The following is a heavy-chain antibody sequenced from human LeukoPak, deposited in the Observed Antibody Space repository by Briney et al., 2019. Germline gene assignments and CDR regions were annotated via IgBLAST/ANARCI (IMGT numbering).Heavy chain of an antibody. V-gene: IGHV3-15*01. CDR1: GFTLSNAW. CDR2: IKSKTDGGTT. D-gene: IGHD3-10*01. Sequence: PGGSLRLSCAASGFTLSNAWMSWVRQAPGKGLEWVGRIKSKTDGGTTDYAAPVKGRFTISRDDSKNTLYLQMNSLKTEDTAVYYCTTGFGELLGALFDYWGQGTLVTVSS. J-gene: IGHJ4*02. CDR3: TTGFGELLGALFDY.